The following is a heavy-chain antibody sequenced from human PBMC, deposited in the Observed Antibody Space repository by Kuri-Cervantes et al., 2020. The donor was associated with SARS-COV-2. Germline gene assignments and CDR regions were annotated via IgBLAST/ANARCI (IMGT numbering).Heavy chain of an antibody. CDR1: GGSISSHY. CDR3: ARVKPYYDSSGYSPPHYYYYYMDA. V-gene: IGHV4-59*11. CDR2: IYYSGST. J-gene: IGHJ6*03. Sequence: SETLSLTCTVSGGSISSHYWSWIRQPPGKGLEWIGYIYYSGSTNYNPSLKSRVTISVDTSKNQFSLKLSSVTAADTAVYYCARVKPYYDSSGYSPPHYYYYYMDAWGKGTTVTVSS. D-gene: IGHD3-22*01.